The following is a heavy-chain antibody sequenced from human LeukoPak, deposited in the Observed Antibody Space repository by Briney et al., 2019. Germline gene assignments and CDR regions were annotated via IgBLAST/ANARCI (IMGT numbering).Heavy chain of an antibody. CDR3: ARAHGDYSETDY. Sequence: SETLSLTCTVSGGSISSGSYCWCWIRQPAGKGLEWIGRIYASGTTNYNPSLKSRVTISVDTSKNQFSLKLSSVTAADTAVYYCARAHGDYSETDYWGQGTLVTVSS. J-gene: IGHJ4*02. D-gene: IGHD4-17*01. CDR2: IYASGTT. CDR1: GGSISSGSYC. V-gene: IGHV4-61*02.